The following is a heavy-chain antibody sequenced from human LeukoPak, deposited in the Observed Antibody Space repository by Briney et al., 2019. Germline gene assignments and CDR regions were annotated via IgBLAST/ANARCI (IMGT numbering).Heavy chain of an antibody. CDR1: GDSIFNSNSY. D-gene: IGHD3-16*01. Sequence: SETLSLTCSVSGDSIFNSNSYWSWMRQPAGKGLEWIGHIFSRGNTNYNPSLKSRVTISVDMSKNQFSLILSSVTAADTAVYYCARDRDMGGGNYFRVFYFDSWGQGTLVTVSS. CDR2: IFSRGNT. V-gene: IGHV4-61*09. CDR3: ARDRDMGGGNYFRVFYFDS. J-gene: IGHJ4*02.